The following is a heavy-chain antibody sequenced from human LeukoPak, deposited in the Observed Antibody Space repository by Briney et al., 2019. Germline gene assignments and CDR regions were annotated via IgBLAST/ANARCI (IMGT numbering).Heavy chain of an antibody. V-gene: IGHV3-33*01. CDR1: GFTFNRYG. D-gene: IGHD3-22*01. CDR2: AYGDGSDK. Sequence: GGSLRLSCAASGFTFNRYGMHWVRQAPGKGLEWVAVAYGDGSDKYYADSVKGRFTISKDPSQNTLYMQMNSLRAEDTAMYYCATGSGHYYDHWGQGTLVTVSS. J-gene: IGHJ4*02. CDR3: ATGSGHYYDH.